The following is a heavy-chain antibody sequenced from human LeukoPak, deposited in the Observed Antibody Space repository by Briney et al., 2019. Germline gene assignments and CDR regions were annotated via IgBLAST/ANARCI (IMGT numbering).Heavy chain of an antibody. CDR2: IYYSGST. V-gene: IGHV4-59*01. Sequence: PSETLSLTCTVSGGSISSYYWSWIRQPPGKGLEWIGYIYYSGSTNYNPSLKSRVTISVDTSKNQFSLKLGSVTAADTAVYYCARESSAAAGDDAFDIWGQGTMVTVSS. J-gene: IGHJ3*02. D-gene: IGHD6-13*01. CDR1: GGSISSYY. CDR3: ARESSAAAGDDAFDI.